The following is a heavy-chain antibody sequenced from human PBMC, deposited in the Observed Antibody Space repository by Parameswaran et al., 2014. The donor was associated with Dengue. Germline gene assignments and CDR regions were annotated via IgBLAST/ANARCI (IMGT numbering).Heavy chain of an antibody. CDR2: IHAGNGNT. CDR3: ARVGSGSHFDYYYGMDV. D-gene: IGHD1-26*01. J-gene: IGHJ6*02. Sequence: WVRQAPGQRLEWMGWIHAGNGNTKYSQKFQGRVTITRDTSASTAYMELSSLRSEDTAVYYCARVGSGSHFDYYYGMDVWGQGTTVTVSS. V-gene: IGHV1-3*01.